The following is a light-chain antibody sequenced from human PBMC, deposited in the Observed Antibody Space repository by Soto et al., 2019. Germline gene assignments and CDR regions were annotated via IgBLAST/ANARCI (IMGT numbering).Light chain of an antibody. CDR2: DAS. Sequence: EIVLTQSPASLSLSPVERATLSFRASQGVSSYLAWYQQKPGQAPRLLIYDASNRATGIPARFSGSGSGTDFTLTISSLEPEDFAVYYCQQRSNWPPITFGQGTRLEIK. J-gene: IGKJ5*01. V-gene: IGKV3-11*01. CDR3: QQRSNWPPIT. CDR1: QGVSSY.